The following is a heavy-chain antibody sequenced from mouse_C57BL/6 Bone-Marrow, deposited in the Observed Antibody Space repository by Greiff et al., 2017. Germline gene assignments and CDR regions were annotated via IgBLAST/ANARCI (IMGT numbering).Heavy chain of an antibody. CDR3: ARGGYYYGSSEFAY. D-gene: IGHD1-1*01. CDR1: GYTFTSYW. V-gene: IGHV1-69*01. Sequence: QVHVKQPGAELVMPGASVKLSCKASGYTFTSYWMHWVKQRPGQGLEWIGEIDPSDSSTNYNQKFKGKSTLTVDKSSSTAYMQLSSLTSEDSAVYYCARGGYYYGSSEFAYWGQGTLVTVSA. CDR2: IDPSDSST. J-gene: IGHJ3*01.